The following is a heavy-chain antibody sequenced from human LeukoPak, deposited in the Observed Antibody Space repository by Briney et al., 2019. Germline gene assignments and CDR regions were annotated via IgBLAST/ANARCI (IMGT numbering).Heavy chain of an antibody. J-gene: IGHJ3*02. V-gene: IGHV4-59*01. CDR3: ARIRQAGDVFDI. CDR1: GGSISGYY. Sequence: SETLSLTCTVSGGSISGYYWSWIRQPPGKGLEWIGYIFYIGTTNYNPSLESRVTISLDTSRNQFSLKLSSVTAADTAVYYCARIRQAGDVFDIWGQGTMVTVSS. CDR2: IFYIGTT. D-gene: IGHD6-19*01.